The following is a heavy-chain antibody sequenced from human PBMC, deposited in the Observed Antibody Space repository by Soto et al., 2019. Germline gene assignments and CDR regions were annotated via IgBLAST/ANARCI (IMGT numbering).Heavy chain of an antibody. V-gene: IGHV2-26*01. CDR1: GFSLNNERMG. D-gene: IGHD3-22*01. J-gene: IGHJ2*01. Sequence: QVTLKESGPVLVKPTETLTLTCTVSGFSLNNERMGVSWIRQPPGKALEWLAHIFATDEESYSTSLRSSLTISRDTSKSPVLLTMTNMDPVDTATYRCARIRYNYYVHWTFDLWGRGTLVTVSS. CDR3: ARIRYNYYVHWTFDL. CDR2: IFATDEE.